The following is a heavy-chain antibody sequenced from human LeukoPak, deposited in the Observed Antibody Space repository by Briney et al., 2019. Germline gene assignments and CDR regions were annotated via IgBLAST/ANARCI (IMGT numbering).Heavy chain of an antibody. D-gene: IGHD3-9*01. CDR1: GYTFTGYY. Sequence: ASVKVSCKASGYTFTGYYMHWVRQAPGQGLEWMGWINPNSGGTNYAQKFQGRVTMTRGTSISTAYMELSRLRSDDTAVYYCARGENYDILTGYVNWGQGTLVTVSS. CDR2: INPNSGGT. CDR3: ARGENYDILTGYVN. J-gene: IGHJ4*02. V-gene: IGHV1-2*02.